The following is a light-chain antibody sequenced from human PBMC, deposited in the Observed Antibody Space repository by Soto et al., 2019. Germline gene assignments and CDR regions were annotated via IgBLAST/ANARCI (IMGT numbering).Light chain of an antibody. V-gene: IGKV3-15*01. CDR1: QSVTSN. CDR2: GAS. CDR3: QQYNDWPT. Sequence: IVLTQSPGTLRLSPGEQATLSCRVSQSVTSNYIAWYQQKPGQAPRLLIYGASTRATGIPARFSGSGSGTDFTLTISSLQSEDFAVYYCQQYNDWPTFGQGTKVDIK. J-gene: IGKJ1*01.